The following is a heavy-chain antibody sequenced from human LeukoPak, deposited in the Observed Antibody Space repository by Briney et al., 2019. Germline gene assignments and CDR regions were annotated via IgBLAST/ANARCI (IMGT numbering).Heavy chain of an antibody. Sequence: PSETLSLTCTVSGDSISSRSYFWDWIRQPPGKGLEWIGSMYYSGSTYYSPPLKSRVTMSIDTAENQFSLKLTSVTAADTAVYYCARHYGPWGQGTLVTVSS. CDR2: MYYSGST. V-gene: IGHV4-39*01. D-gene: IGHD3-10*01. J-gene: IGHJ5*02. CDR1: GDSISSRSYF. CDR3: ARHYGP.